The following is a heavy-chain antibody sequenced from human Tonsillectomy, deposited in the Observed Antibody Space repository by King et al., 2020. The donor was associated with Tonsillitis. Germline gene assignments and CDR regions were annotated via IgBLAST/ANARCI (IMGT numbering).Heavy chain of an antibody. CDR2: IYYSGST. V-gene: IGHV4-39*07. Sequence: MQLQESGPGLVKPSETLSLTCTVSGGSISSSSYYWGWIRQPPGKGLEWIGSIYYSGSTYYNPSLKSRVTISVDTSKNQFSLKLSSVTAADTAVYYCARAGGSVRYSYGSTGFDYWGQGPLVTVSS. J-gene: IGHJ4*02. CDR1: GGSISSSSYY. D-gene: IGHD5-18*01. CDR3: ARAGGSVRYSYGSTGFDY.